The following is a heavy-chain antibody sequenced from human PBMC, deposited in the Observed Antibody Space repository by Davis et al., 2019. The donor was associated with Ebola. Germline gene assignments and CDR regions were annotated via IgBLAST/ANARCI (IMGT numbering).Heavy chain of an antibody. V-gene: IGHV4-38-2*02. J-gene: IGHJ5*02. D-gene: IGHD3-22*01. CDR3: ARERRSTYVYDINNNNWFDP. CDR1: HYSISSGYL. CDR2: IHHSGTT. Sequence: PSETLSLTCSVSHYSISSGYLWGWIRQPPGKGPEWIGSIHHSGTTYHNPSLKSRVTISIDTSKNLFSLKLNSVTAADTAVYYCARERRSTYVYDINNNNWFDPWGQGTLVTVSS.